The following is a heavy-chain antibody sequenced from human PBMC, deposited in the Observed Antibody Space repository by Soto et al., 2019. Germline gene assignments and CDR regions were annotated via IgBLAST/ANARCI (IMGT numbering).Heavy chain of an antibody. J-gene: IGHJ4*02. CDR1: GGTFSSYA. V-gene: IGHV1-69*13. CDR3: ARDLPCGGDCPFDY. Sequence: SVKVSCKASGGTFSSYAISWVRQAPGQGLEWMGGIIPIFGTANYAQKFQGRATITADESTSTAYMELSSLRSEDTAVYYCARDLPCGGDCPFDYWGQGTLVTVSS. D-gene: IGHD2-21*02. CDR2: IIPIFGTA.